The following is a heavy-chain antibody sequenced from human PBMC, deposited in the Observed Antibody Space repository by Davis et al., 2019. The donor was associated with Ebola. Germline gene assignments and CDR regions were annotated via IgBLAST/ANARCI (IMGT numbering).Heavy chain of an antibody. V-gene: IGHV4-34*01. J-gene: IGHJ5*02. Sequence: SETLSLTCAVYGGSFSGYYWSWIRQPPGKGLEWIGEINHSGSTNYNPSLKSRVTISVDTSKNQFSLKLSSVTAADTAVYYCARVLRLGYCSGGSCRHNWFDPWGQGTLVTVSS. CDR1: GGSFSGYY. CDR3: ARVLRLGYCSGGSCRHNWFDP. CDR2: INHSGST. D-gene: IGHD2-15*01.